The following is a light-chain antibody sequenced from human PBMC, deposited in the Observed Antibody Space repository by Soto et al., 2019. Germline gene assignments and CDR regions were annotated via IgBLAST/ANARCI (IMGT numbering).Light chain of an antibody. CDR1: QSVSSNY. CDR2: AAS. CDR3: QLYGNSPLFT. J-gene: IGKJ2*01. Sequence: ESVLTQSPGTLSLSPGERATLSCRASQSVSSNYLAWYQQKPGQAPRLLIYAASSRATGVPDRFSGSGSGTEFTLTIRGLEPEDSAMYYCQLYGNSPLFTFGQGTRLEI. V-gene: IGKV3-20*01.